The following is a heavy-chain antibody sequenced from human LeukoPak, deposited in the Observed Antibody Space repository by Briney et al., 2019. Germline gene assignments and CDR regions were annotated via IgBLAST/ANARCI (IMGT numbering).Heavy chain of an antibody. D-gene: IGHD6-13*01. CDR2: INPNRGST. J-gene: IGHJ4*02. CDR3: ARDADNPSGIAAAGQIDY. Sequence: ASVTVSCKASGYTFTDYYMHWVRQAPGQGLEWMGWINPNRGSTNYAQKFQGRVTMTRDTSISTAYMELSRLRSDDTAVYYCARDADNPSGIAAAGQIDYWGQGTLVTVSS. CDR1: GYTFTDYY. V-gene: IGHV1-2*02.